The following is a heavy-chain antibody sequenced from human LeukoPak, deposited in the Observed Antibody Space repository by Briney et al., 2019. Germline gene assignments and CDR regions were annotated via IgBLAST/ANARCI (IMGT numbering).Heavy chain of an antibody. Sequence: ASVKVSCNSSGYAFTSYYMHWVRQTPGQGLEWMGIINPSGGSTSYAQKFQGRVTMTRDTSTSTVYMELSSLRSEDTAVYYCARGGLAARVWYFDLWGRGTLVTVCS. V-gene: IGHV1-46*01. J-gene: IGHJ2*01. CDR1: GYAFTSYY. D-gene: IGHD6-6*01. CDR3: ARGGLAARVWYFDL. CDR2: INPSGGST.